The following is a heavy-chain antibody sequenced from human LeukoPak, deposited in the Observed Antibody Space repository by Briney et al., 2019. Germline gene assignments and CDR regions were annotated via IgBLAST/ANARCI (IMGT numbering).Heavy chain of an antibody. CDR3: AKRWYSSGWSDY. CDR2: ISGSGGST. CDR1: GFTFSSYA. J-gene: IGHJ4*02. D-gene: IGHD6-19*01. V-gene: IGHV3-23*01. Sequence: PGGSLRLSCAASGFTFSSYAISWVRQAPGKGLEWVSAISGSGGSTYYADSVKGRFTISRDNSKNTLYLQMNSLRAEDTAVYYCAKRWYSSGWSDYWGQGTLVTVSS.